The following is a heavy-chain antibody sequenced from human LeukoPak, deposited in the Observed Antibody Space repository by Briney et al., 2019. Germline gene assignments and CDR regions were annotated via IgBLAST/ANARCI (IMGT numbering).Heavy chain of an antibody. D-gene: IGHD4-17*01. CDR2: ISNSDDTT. V-gene: IGHV3-23*01. Sequence: GGSLRLSCAASGFTFNSYALNWVRQAPGKGLEWVSGISNSDDTTYYADSVKGRFTISRDNSKNTLYLQMNSLRAEDTAVYYCARGRDYGDYFDYWGQGTLVTVSS. J-gene: IGHJ4*02. CDR1: GFTFNSYA. CDR3: ARGRDYGDYFDY.